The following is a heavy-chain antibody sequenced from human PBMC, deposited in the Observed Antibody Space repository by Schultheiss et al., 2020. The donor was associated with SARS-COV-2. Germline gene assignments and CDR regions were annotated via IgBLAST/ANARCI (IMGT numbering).Heavy chain of an antibody. CDR3: ARGQWWADS. CDR2: IYPTGST. CDR1: GGSISSSSYY. V-gene: IGHV4-61*05. D-gene: IGHD2-15*01. J-gene: IGHJ4*02. Sequence: SETLSLTCTVSGGSISSSSYYWGWIRQPPGEGLEWIGYIYPTGSTDYNPSLKSRVTISIDTSKSQFSLKLTSVNAADTAVYYCARGQWWADSWGPGTLVTVSS.